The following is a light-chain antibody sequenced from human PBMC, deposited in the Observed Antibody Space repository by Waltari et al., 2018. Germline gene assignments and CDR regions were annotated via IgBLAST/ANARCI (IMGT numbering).Light chain of an antibody. V-gene: IGKV3-20*01. CDR2: GAS. CDR1: QSVSKY. CDR3: QQYVSLPAT. Sequence: SCRASQSVSKYLAWYQQKPGQAPRLLIFGASSRATGIPDRFSGSGSGTDLSVTISRVEPEDFAVYYCQQYVSLPATFGQGTKVEIE. J-gene: IGKJ1*01.